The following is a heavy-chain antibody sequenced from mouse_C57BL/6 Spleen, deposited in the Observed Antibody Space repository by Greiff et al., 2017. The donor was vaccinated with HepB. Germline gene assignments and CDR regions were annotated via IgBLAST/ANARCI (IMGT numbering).Heavy chain of an antibody. CDR2: IYPGSGST. CDR1: GYTFTSYW. J-gene: IGHJ3*01. Sequence: QVQLQQPGAELVKPGASVKMSCKASGYTFTSYWITWVKQRPGQGLEWIGDIYPGSGSTNYNEKFKSKATLTVDTSSSTAYMQRSSLTSEDSAVYYCARRGGVFSWFAYWGQGTLVTVSA. CDR3: ARRGGVFSWFAY. V-gene: IGHV1-55*01.